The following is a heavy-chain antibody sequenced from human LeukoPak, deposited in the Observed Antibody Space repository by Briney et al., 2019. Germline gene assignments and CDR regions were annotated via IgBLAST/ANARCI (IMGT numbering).Heavy chain of an antibody. CDR3: ATAPLYSSSWYFRGYFDD. CDR1: GFTFSNFA. Sequence: GGSLRLSCTASGFTFSNFAMHWGRQAPGTGLEWVAVISYDGSRTDYTVSVNGRFTISRDNSKNTLYLQMNSLRTEDTAVYYCATAPLYSSSWYFRGYFDDWGQGTLVTVSS. J-gene: IGHJ4*02. D-gene: IGHD6-13*01. V-gene: IGHV3-30*04. CDR2: ISYDGSRT.